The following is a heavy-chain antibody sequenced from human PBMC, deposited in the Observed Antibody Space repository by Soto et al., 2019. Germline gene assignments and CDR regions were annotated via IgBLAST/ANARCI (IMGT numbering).Heavy chain of an antibody. CDR1: GYSFTKYH. Sequence: ASVKVSCKASGYSFTKYHMHWVRQAPGQGLEWMGWINPGSGVTNQAQKFQGRVTMTRDTSITTTYMELNSLTSDDTAEYYCAKGGAIVAAGTRVYLYNAMDVWGQGTTVTVSS. CDR3: AKGGAIVAAGTRVYLYNAMDV. CDR2: INPGSGVT. J-gene: IGHJ6*02. D-gene: IGHD1-26*01. V-gene: IGHV1-2*02.